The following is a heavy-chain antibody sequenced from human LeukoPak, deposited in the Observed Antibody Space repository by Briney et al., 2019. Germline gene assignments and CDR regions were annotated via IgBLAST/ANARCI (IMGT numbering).Heavy chain of an antibody. D-gene: IGHD4-23*01. J-gene: IGHJ3*02. CDR3: ARGGGNGGVAFDI. V-gene: IGHV3-21*01. CDR2: ISSSSSYI. Sequence: GSLRLSCAASGFTFSSYSMNWVRQAPGKGLEWVSSISSSSSYIYYADSVKGRFTISRDNAKNSLYLQMNSLRAEDTAVYYCARGGGNGGVAFDIWGQGTMVTVSS. CDR1: GFTFSSYS.